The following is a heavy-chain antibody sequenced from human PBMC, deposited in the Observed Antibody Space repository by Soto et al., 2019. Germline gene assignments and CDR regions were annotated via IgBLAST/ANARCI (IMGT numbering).Heavy chain of an antibody. CDR3: ATANSNTWYAY. CDR1: GGSISSYY. V-gene: IGHV4-59*01. CDR2: IYYSGST. D-gene: IGHD4-4*01. Sequence: SETLSLTCTVSGGSISSYYWSWIRQPPGKGLEWIGYIYYSGSTNYNPSLKSRVTISVDTSKNQFSLKLTSVTAADTAVYYCATANSNTWYAYWGQGTQVTVSS. J-gene: IGHJ4*02.